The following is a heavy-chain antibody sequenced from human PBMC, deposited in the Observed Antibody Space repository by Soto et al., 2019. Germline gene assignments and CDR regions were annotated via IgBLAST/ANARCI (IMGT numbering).Heavy chain of an antibody. J-gene: IGHJ5*02. V-gene: IGHV4-34*01. D-gene: IGHD3-22*01. CDR2: INHSGST. CDR1: GGSFSGYY. CDR3: ARGEYYYDSSGYRINWFDP. Sequence: SETLSLTCAVYGGSFSGYYWSWIRQPPGKGLEWIGEINHSGSTNYNPSLKSRVTISVDRSKNQFSLKLSSVTAADTAVYYCARGEYYYDSSGYRINWFDPWGQGTLVTVS.